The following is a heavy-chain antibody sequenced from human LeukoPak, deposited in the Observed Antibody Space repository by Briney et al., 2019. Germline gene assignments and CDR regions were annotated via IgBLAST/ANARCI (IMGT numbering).Heavy chain of an antibody. Sequence: GASVKVSCKASGGTFSSYATSWVRQAPGQGLEWMGGIIPIFGTANYAQKFQGRVTITADGSTSTAYMELSSLRSEDTAVYYCARELERWLQPVYGMDVWGQGTTVTVSS. V-gene: IGHV1-69*01. CDR3: ARELERWLQPVYGMDV. D-gene: IGHD5-24*01. CDR1: GGTFSSYA. CDR2: IIPIFGTA. J-gene: IGHJ6*02.